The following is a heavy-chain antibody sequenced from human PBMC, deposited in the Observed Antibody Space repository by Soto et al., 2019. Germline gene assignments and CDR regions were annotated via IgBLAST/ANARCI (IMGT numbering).Heavy chain of an antibody. CDR2: IYYSGST. CDR1: GGSISSYY. D-gene: IGHD3-3*01. Sequence: SPTLSLPCTVSGGSISSYYWSWIRQPPGKGLEWIGYIYYSGSTNYNPSLKSRVTISVDTSKNQFSLKLSSVTAADTAVYYCARIGVDFWSGYYPNTAWFDPWGQGTLVTVSS. J-gene: IGHJ5*02. CDR3: ARIGVDFWSGYYPNTAWFDP. V-gene: IGHV4-59*01.